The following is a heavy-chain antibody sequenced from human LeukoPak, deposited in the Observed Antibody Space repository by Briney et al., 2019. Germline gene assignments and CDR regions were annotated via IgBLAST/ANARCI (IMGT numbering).Heavy chain of an antibody. CDR3: TRLFCSGGNCYSAY. CDR1: GFTFGDSA. CDR2: ITTKTYGGTA. D-gene: IGHD2-15*01. Sequence: PGGSLRLSCTASGFTFGDSAMSWVRQVPGKGLEWVVFITTKTYGGTAVYAASVKDRFTISRDDSKSIAYLQTNGLKTEDTAVYFCTRLFCSGGNCYSAYWGQGTLVTVSS. V-gene: IGHV3-49*04. J-gene: IGHJ4*02.